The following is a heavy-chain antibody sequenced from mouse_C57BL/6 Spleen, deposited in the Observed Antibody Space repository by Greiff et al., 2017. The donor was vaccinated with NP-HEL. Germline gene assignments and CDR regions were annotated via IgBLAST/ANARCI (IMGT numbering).Heavy chain of an antibody. Sequence: QVQLQQPGAELVRPGSSVKLSCKASGYTFTSYWMHWVKQRPIQGLEWIGNIDPSDSETHYNQKFKDKATLTVDKSSSTAYMQLSSLTSEDSAVYYCARDYSNYVGYFDYWGQGTTLTVAS. D-gene: IGHD2-5*01. V-gene: IGHV1-52*01. CDR2: IDPSDSET. CDR1: GYTFTSYW. CDR3: ARDYSNYVGYFDY. J-gene: IGHJ2*01.